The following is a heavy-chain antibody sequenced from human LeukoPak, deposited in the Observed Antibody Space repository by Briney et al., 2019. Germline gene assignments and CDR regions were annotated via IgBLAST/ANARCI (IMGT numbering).Heavy chain of an antibody. CDR3: ARTLRRHCSGGSCHSPHLDY. D-gene: IGHD2-15*01. Sequence: GASVKVSCKASGYTFTNYDINWVRQATGQGLEWMGWMNPNSGNTGYAQKFQGRVTMTRDSSISTAYMELSSLRSEDTAVYYCARTLRRHCSGGSCHSPHLDYWGQGTLVTVSS. V-gene: IGHV1-8*01. CDR1: GYTFTNYD. CDR2: MNPNSGNT. J-gene: IGHJ4*02.